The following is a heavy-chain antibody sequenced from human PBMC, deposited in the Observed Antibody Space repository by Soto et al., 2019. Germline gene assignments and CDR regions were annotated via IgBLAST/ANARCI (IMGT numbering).Heavy chain of an antibody. V-gene: IGHV1-3*01. J-gene: IGHJ5*02. D-gene: IGHD2-15*01. CDR3: AREKRSGGSCYSYNWFDP. CDR1: GYTFTSYA. CDR2: INAGNGNT. Sequence: ASVKVSCKASGYTFTSYAMRWVRQAPGQRLEWMGWINAGNGNTKYSQKFQGRVTITRDTSASTAYMELSSLRSEDTAVYYCAREKRSGGSCYSYNWFDPWGQGTLVTVS.